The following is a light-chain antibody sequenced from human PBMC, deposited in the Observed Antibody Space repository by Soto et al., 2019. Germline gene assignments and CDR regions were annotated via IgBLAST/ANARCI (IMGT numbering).Light chain of an antibody. CDR1: QSVSSY. V-gene: IGKV3-11*01. J-gene: IGKJ5*01. CDR2: DAS. CDR3: QQRSNWPT. Sequence: EIVITQPPATLSVSPVERATPSRRASQSVSSYLAWYQQKPGQSPRLLIYDASNRATGIPARFSGSGSGTDFTLTISSLEPEDFAVYYCQQRSNWPTFGQGTRLDIK.